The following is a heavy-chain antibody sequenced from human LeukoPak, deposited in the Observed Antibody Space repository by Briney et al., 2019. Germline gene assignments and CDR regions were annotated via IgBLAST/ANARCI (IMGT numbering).Heavy chain of an antibody. CDR3: ARSVAPNDYSRFGYFDY. CDR1: GFTVSSNY. Sequence: GGSLRLSCAASGFTVSSNYMSWVRQAPGKGLEWVSVIYSGGSTYYADSVKGRFTISRDNSKNTLYLQMNSLRAEDTAVYYCARSVAPNDYSRFGYFDYWGQGTLVTVSS. J-gene: IGHJ4*02. CDR2: IYSGGST. D-gene: IGHD4-11*01. V-gene: IGHV3-53*01.